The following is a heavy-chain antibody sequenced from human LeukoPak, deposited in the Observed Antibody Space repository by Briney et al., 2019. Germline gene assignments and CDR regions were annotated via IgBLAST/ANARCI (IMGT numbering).Heavy chain of an antibody. CDR1: GYTFTSHD. D-gene: IGHD6-13*01. Sequence: GASVKVSCKASGYTFTSHDINWVRQATGQGLEWMGWMNPNSGNTGYAQKFQGRVTMTRDTSITTAYMDLSSLTPDDTAVYFCARDQGSLTRSWYTGYWGQGTQVTVSS. V-gene: IGHV1-8*01. CDR2: MNPNSGNT. J-gene: IGHJ4*02. CDR3: ARDQGSLTRSWYTGY.